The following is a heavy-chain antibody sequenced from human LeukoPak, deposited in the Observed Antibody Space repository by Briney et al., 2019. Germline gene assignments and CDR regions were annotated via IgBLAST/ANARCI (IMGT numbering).Heavy chain of an antibody. CDR3: ARLAKARRDGYNFGFDS. V-gene: IGHV5-51*01. CDR2: INPGDPDA. J-gene: IGHJ4*02. CDR1: GYSFTNYW. Sequence: GESLKISCKGSGYSFTNYWIGWVRQMPGKGLEWMGIINPGDPDARYSPSFQGQVTISADKSISTANLQWSSLEASDTAMYYCARLAKARRDGYNFGFDSWGQGTLVTVSP. D-gene: IGHD5-24*01.